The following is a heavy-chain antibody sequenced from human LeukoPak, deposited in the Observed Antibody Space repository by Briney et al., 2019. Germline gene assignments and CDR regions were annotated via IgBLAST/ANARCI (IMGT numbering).Heavy chain of an antibody. CDR1: GYTFTVYY. J-gene: IGHJ5*02. D-gene: IGHD1-26*01. CDR2: IYPKTVDT. Sequence: ASVKVSCKASGYTFTVYYIHWVRHAPGQGLEWMGWIYPKTVDTSYAQKVQGRVTMTRDTSISTAYMELIGLGSDDTAVYYCAGPWDQVGFDPWGQGTLVSVSS. V-gene: IGHV1-2*02. CDR3: AGPWDQVGFDP.